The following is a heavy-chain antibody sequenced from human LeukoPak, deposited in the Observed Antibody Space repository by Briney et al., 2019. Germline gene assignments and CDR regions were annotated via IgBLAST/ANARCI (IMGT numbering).Heavy chain of an antibody. V-gene: IGHV1-69*13. Sequence: GASVRVSCKASGGTFSSYAISWVRQAPGQGLEWMGGIIPIFGTANYAQKFQGRVTITADESTSTAYMELSSLRSEDTAVYYCARWDYYGSGSYRWFGPWGQGTLVTVSS. CDR1: GGTFSSYA. CDR2: IIPIFGTA. J-gene: IGHJ5*02. CDR3: ARWDYYGSGSYRWFGP. D-gene: IGHD3-10*01.